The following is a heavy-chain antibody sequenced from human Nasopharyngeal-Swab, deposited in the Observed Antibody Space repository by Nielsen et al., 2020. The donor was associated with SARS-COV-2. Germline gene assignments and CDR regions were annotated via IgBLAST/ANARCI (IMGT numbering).Heavy chain of an antibody. V-gene: IGHV6-1*01. CDR1: GDSVSSNHVG. J-gene: IGHJ4*02. CDR3: ARGFLQTGFDY. D-gene: IGHD3-9*01. CDR2: TYYGSKWYN. Sequence: SETLSLTCAISGDSVSSNHVGWNWIRQSPSRGLEWLGRTYYGSKWYNHYAPSVKSRVTIKPDTSKNQFSLQMDSVTPEDSAVYYCARGFLQTGFDYWGQGTLVTVSS.